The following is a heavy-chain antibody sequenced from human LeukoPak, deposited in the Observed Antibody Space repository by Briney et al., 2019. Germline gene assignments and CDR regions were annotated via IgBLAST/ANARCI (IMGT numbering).Heavy chain of an antibody. CDR1: GYSFTIYW. CDR3: ASCGDFGGIFDY. CDR2: IYPGDSDT. Sequence: GESLNISFKGSGYSFTIYWIGWVRQMPGKGLGWMGIIYPGDSDTRYSPSFQGQVTISDDKSISTAYRQWSSLKASDTAMYYCASCGDFGGIFDYWGQGTLVTVSS. V-gene: IGHV5-51*01. J-gene: IGHJ4*02. D-gene: IGHD3-16*01.